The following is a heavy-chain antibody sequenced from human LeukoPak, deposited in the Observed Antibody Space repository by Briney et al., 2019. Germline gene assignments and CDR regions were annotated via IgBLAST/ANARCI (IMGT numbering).Heavy chain of an antibody. Sequence: GASVKVSCKASGYTFTTYGVSWVRQAPGQGLEWMGWISTYDGDTKYPQKLQGRVTMTTDTSTSTAYMELRSLRSDDTAVYYCARHGNFDHWGQGTLVTDSS. CDR2: ISTYDGDT. CDR3: ARHGNFDH. V-gene: IGHV1-18*01. CDR1: GYTFTTYG. J-gene: IGHJ4*02.